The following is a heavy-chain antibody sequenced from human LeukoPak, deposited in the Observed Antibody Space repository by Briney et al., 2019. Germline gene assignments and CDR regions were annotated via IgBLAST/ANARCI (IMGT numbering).Heavy chain of an antibody. V-gene: IGHV5-51*01. J-gene: IGHJ4*02. CDR3: ARQERSDFWSGFDIPYYFDY. Sequence: GESLKISCKGSGYSFTSYLIGWVRQMPGKGLEWMGIIYPGDSDTRYSPSFQGQVTISADKSISTAYLQWSSLKASDTAMYYCARQERSDFWSGFDIPYYFDYWGQGTLVTVSS. CDR1: GYSFTSYL. CDR2: IYPGDSDT. D-gene: IGHD3-3*01.